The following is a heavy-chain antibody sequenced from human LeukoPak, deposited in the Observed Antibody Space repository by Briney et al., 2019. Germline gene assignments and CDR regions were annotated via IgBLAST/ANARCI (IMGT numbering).Heavy chain of an antibody. D-gene: IGHD6-13*01. CDR3: AEQMDHVHSSSWWWGFDY. J-gene: IGHJ4*02. V-gene: IGHV3-30*18. CDR1: GFTFSSYG. Sequence: GGSLRLSRAASGFTFSSYGMHWVRQAPGKGLEWVAVISYDGSNKYYADSVKGRFTISRDNSKNTLYLQMNSLRAEDTAVYYCAEQMDHVHSSSWWWGFDYWGQGTLVTVSS. CDR2: ISYDGSNK.